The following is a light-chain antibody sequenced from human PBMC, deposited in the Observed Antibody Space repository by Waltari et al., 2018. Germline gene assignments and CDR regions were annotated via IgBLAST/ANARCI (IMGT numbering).Light chain of an antibody. V-gene: IGKV2-40*01. CDR3: VQAIAFPLT. CDR2: GSS. CDR1: QSLLHSNGNTY. J-gene: IGKJ4*01. Sequence: DIVMTQTPLSLPITPGEPASISCRSSQSLLHSNGNTYLHWYLQKPGQSPQLLIHGSSNHASGVADRFSGSGSGTDFTLKISKVEAEDVGVYYCVQAIAFPLTFGGGTKVEIK.